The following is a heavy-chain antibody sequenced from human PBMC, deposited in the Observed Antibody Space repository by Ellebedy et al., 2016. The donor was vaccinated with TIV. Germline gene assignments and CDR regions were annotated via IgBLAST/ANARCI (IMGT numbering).Heavy chain of an antibody. CDR2: IYQDGSTQ. Sequence: GGSLRLSCVASGFSFRSYWMSWVRQAPGKGLEWVANIYQDGSTQYYVGSVKGRFTISRDNAKNSLFLQMNSLRVEDTAVYYCARRGSYGDYAVQVNSWFDRWGRGTLVSVSS. D-gene: IGHD3-16*01. V-gene: IGHV3-7*01. CDR3: ARRGSYGDYAVQVNSWFDR. CDR1: GFSFRSYW. J-gene: IGHJ5*02.